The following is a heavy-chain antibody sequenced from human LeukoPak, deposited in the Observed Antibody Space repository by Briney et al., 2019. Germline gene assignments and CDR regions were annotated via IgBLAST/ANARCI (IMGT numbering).Heavy chain of an antibody. CDR3: ARDSGSSSSWRWMGDFDY. CDR2: IIPIFGTA. D-gene: IGHD6-13*01. Sequence: SVKVSCKASGGTFSSYAISWVRQAPGQGLEWMGGIIPIFGTANYAQKFQGRVTITADESTSTAYMELSSLRSEDTAVYYCARDSGSSSSWRWMGDFDYWGQGTLVTVSS. J-gene: IGHJ4*02. CDR1: GGTFSSYA. V-gene: IGHV1-69*01.